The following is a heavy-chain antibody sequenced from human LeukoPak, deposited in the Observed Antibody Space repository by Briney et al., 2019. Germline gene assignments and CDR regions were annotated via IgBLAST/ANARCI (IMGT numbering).Heavy chain of an antibody. J-gene: IGHJ4*02. CDR2: INTNTGNP. D-gene: IGHD6-13*01. V-gene: IGHV7-4-1*02. CDR3: ASMAGSWSAGWAYYFDY. CDR1: GYTFTNFA. Sequence: ASVKVSCKASGYTFTNFATNWVRQAPGQGLEWMGWINTNTGNPTYAQGFTGRFVFSLDTSVSTAYLQISSLKAEDTAVYYCASMAGSWSAGWAYYFDYWGQGTLVTVSS.